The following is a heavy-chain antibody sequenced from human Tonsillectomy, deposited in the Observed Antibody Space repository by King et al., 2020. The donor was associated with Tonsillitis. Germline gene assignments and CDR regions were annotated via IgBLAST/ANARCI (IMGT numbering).Heavy chain of an antibody. D-gene: IGHD3-3*01. J-gene: IGHJ6*03. CDR1: GFTFDDYG. V-gene: IGHV3-20*01. CDR2: SNWHGGST. Sequence: QLVQSGGGVVRPGGSLRLSCAASGFTFDDYGMSWVRQAPGMGLELVSGSNWHGGSTGYADSVKGRFLISRDNAKNSLYLQMDRLRAEDTALYHCARANYDFWSGYYTGISNYYYMDVWGKGTTVTVSS. CDR3: ARANYDFWSGYYTGISNYYYMDV.